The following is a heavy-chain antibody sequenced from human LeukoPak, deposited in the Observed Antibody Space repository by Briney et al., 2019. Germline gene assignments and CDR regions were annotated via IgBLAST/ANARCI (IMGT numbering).Heavy chain of an antibody. V-gene: IGHV4-34*01. CDR1: GGSFSGYY. D-gene: IGHD3-3*01. J-gene: IGHJ5*02. Sequence: SETLSLTCAVYGGSFSGYYWSWIRQPPGKGLEWIGEINHSGSTNYNPSLKSRVTISVDTSKNQFSLKLSSVTAADTAVYYYARGATRVFLYNWFDPWGQGTLVTVSS. CDR3: ARGATRVFLYNWFDP. CDR2: INHSGST.